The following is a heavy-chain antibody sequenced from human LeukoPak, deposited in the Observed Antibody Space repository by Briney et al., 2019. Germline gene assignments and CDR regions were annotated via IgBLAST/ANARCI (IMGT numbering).Heavy chain of an antibody. CDR1: GFTFSSYA. J-gene: IGHJ4*02. V-gene: IGHV3-23*01. CDR2: ITDSGRST. Sequence: GGSLRLSCAASGFTFSSYAMAWVRQAPGKGLEWVSSITDSGRSTYYADSVKGRFTISRDNSKNTLCLQMNSLRAEDTAVYYCAKDKAAWGSGEYFDYWGQGTLVTVSS. D-gene: IGHD7-27*01. CDR3: AKDKAAWGSGEYFDY.